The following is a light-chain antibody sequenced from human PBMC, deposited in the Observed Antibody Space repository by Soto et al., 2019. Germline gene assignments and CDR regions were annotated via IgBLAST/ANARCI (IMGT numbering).Light chain of an antibody. CDR2: GAS. J-gene: IGKJ4*01. CDR3: QQVYVYPST. CDR1: ENVRTF. Sequence: EVVLTQSPATLSLSPGERATLSCRASENVRTFVDWYQQKPGQAPRLLIYGASNRATGIPARFSGSGSGTDFTLTISNLEPEDFATYYCQQVYVYPSTFGGGTKVEIK. V-gene: IGKV3-11*01.